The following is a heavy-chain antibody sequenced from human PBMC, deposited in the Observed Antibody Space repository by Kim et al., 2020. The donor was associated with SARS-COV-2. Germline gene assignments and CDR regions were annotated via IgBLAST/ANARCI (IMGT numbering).Heavy chain of an antibody. J-gene: IGHJ3*02. Sequence: LKSRVTISVDTSKSQFSLKLSSVTAADTAVYYCARKGIAVAGTGVLAFDIWGQGTMVTVSS. V-gene: IGHV4-59*01. CDR3: ARKGIAVAGTGVLAFDI. D-gene: IGHD6-19*01.